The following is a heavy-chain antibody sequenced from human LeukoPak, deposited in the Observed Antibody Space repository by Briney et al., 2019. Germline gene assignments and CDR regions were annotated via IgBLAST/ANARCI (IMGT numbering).Heavy chain of an antibody. CDR3: AKRGFGELLGYYYYYMDV. V-gene: IGHV3-23*01. J-gene: IGHJ6*03. CDR1: GFTFSSYA. Sequence: PGGSLRLSCAASGFTFSSYAMSWVRQAPGKGLEWVSAISGSGGSTYYADSVKGRFTISRDNSKNTLYLQMNSLRAEDTAVYYCAKRGFGELLGYYYYYMDVWGKGTTVTVSS. D-gene: IGHD3-10*01. CDR2: ISGSGGST.